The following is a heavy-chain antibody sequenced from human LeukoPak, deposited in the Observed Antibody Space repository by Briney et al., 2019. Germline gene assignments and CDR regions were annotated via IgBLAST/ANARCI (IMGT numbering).Heavy chain of an antibody. CDR3: ARDKYELYSYGYFDY. J-gene: IGHJ4*02. Sequence: PSETLSLTCTVSGGSISSSSYYWGWIRQPPGKGLEWIGSIYYSGSTYYNPSLKSRVTISVDTSKNQFSLKLSSVTAADTAVYYCARDKYELYSYGYFDYWGQGTLVTVSS. D-gene: IGHD5-18*01. CDR1: GGSISSSSYY. V-gene: IGHV4-39*07. CDR2: IYYSGST.